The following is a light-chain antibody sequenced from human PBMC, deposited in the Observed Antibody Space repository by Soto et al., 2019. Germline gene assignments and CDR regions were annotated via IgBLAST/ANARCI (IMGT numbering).Light chain of an antibody. J-gene: IGKJ1*01. Sequence: EIVLTQSPGTLSSSPGERATLSCRASESVSSNYLAWYQQRPGQAPRLLIYAASNRARGIPDRFGGSGSGTDFTLTVSKLEREDFAVYYCQQDGSAPWTFGQGTKV. CDR2: AAS. CDR3: QQDGSAPWT. CDR1: ESVSSNY. V-gene: IGKV3-20*01.